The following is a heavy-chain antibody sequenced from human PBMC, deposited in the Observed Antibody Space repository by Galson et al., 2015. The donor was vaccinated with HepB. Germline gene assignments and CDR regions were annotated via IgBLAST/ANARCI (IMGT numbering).Heavy chain of an antibody. CDR2: ISYDGSNK. V-gene: IGHV3-30*18. D-gene: IGHD2-2*02. J-gene: IGHJ4*02. CDR3: AKEWGDIVVVPAAIGFGYFDY. Sequence: SLRLSCAASGFTFSSYGMHWVRQAPGKGLEWVAVISYDGSNKYYADSVKGRFTISRDNSKSTLYLQMNSLRAEDTAVYYCAKEWGDIVVVPAAIGFGYFDYWGQGTLVIVSS. CDR1: GFTFSSYG.